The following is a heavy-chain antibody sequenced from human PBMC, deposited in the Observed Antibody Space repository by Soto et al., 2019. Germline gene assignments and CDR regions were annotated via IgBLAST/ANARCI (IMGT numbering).Heavy chain of an antibody. D-gene: IGHD3-16*02. V-gene: IGHV1-3*01. J-gene: IGHJ6*02. CDR2: LDAGNGDT. CDR3: ARDYDYVWGSYRLDHYYFGMDV. Sequence: ASVKVSCKGSGYSFTSYALHCVLQSPLQSLEWMGWLDAGNGDTKYSQKFHGRVTINRDTSASTAYLEINSLRSEDTAVYYCARDYDYVWGSYRLDHYYFGMDVWGQGTTVTVSS. CDR1: GYSFTSYA.